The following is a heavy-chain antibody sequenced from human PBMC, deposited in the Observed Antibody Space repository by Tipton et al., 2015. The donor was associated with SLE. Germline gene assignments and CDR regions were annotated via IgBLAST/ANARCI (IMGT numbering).Heavy chain of an antibody. CDR2: IYHNGNT. CDR1: GDSISSYY. V-gene: IGHV4-38-2*02. D-gene: IGHD2/OR15-2a*01. J-gene: IGHJ2*01. CDR3: ARGSNWFFDF. Sequence: TLSLTCTVSGDSISSYYWCWIRQPPGKGLEWIAVIYHNGNTYYNPSLRSRVTISVDTSQNQFSLEVHSVTAADTAVYSCARGSNWFFDFWGHGTLVTVSS.